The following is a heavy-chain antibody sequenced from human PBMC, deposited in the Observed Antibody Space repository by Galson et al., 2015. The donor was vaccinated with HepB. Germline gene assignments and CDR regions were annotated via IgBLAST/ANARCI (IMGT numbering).Heavy chain of an antibody. V-gene: IGHV3-64D*06. CDR2: ISSNGGST. Sequence: SLRLSCAASGFTFSSYAMHWVRQAPGKGLEYVSAISSNGGSTYYADSVKGRFTISRDNSKNTLYLQMSSLRAEDTAVYYCVKGKDYGESYWYFDLWGRGTLVTVSS. J-gene: IGHJ2*01. CDR3: VKGKDYGESYWYFDL. CDR1: GFTFSSYA. D-gene: IGHD4-17*01.